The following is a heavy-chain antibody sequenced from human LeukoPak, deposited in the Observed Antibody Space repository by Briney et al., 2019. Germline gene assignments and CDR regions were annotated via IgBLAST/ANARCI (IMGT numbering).Heavy chain of an antibody. CDR1: GGSFSGYY. CDR3: ARTPLFYGDYSGYFDY. D-gene: IGHD4-17*01. Sequence: SETLSLTCAVYGGSFSGYYWGWIRQPPGKGLEWIGEINHSGSTNYNPSLKSRVTISVDTSKNQFSLKLSSVTAADTAVYYCARTPLFYGDYSGYFDYWGQGTLVTVSS. J-gene: IGHJ4*02. V-gene: IGHV4-34*01. CDR2: INHSGST.